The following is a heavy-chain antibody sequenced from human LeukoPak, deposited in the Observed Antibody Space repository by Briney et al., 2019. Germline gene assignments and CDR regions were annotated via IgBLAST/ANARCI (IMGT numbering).Heavy chain of an antibody. V-gene: IGHV1-18*01. Sequence: ASVKVSCKASGYTFTSYGISWVRQAPGQGLEWMGWISAYNGNTNYAQKVQGRVTMTTDTSTSTAYMELRSLRSDDTAVYYCARQGSYDILTGYLADYWGQGTLVTVSS. CDR3: ARQGSYDILTGYLADY. CDR2: ISAYNGNT. J-gene: IGHJ4*02. CDR1: GYTFTSYG. D-gene: IGHD3-9*01.